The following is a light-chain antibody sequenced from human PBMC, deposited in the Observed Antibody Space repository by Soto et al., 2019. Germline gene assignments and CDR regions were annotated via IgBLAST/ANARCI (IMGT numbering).Light chain of an antibody. CDR2: AAS. CDR1: QNIGSY. CDR3: QQGYTKWT. J-gene: IGKJ1*01. Sequence: DIQMTQSPSSLSASVGDRVTITCRASQNIGSYLNWYHQKPGKAPKVLISAASILHSGVPSRFSGSGSGTDFTLTINRLQPEDFATYYCQQGYTKWTFGQGTKLEI. V-gene: IGKV1-39*01.